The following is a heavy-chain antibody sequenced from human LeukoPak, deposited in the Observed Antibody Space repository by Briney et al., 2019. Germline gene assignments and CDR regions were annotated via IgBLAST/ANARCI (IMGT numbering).Heavy chain of an antibody. CDR1: GGTFNNSA. Sequence: GASVKVSCKTSGGTFNNSAISWVRQAPGQGLEWLGGIMPLFGTAGYAQKFQGRVTITKDESTRPVYLELTSLTSDDTAVYYWARDVHGDYGSGWFDPWGQGTLVSVSS. CDR2: IMPLFGTA. J-gene: IGHJ5*02. D-gene: IGHD4-17*01. V-gene: IGHV1-69*05. CDR3: ARDVHGDYGSGWFDP.